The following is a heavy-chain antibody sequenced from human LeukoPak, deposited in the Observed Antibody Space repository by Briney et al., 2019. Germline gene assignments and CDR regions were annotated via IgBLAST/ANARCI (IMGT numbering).Heavy chain of an antibody. J-gene: IGHJ4*02. Sequence: GGSLRLSCAASGLTFSSNWMHWVRQAPGKGLVWFSRINSDGSSTRYADSVKGRFTISGDNVKNTLYLQIDGLIDSDMAVYYCARGLGGDPVGFDYWGRGTLVIVSS. D-gene: IGHD2-21*01. CDR1: GLTFSSNW. CDR3: ARGLGGDPVGFDY. V-gene: IGHV3-74*01. CDR2: INSDGSST.